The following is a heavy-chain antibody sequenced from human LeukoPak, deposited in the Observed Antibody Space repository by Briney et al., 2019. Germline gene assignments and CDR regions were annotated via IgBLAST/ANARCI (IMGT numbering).Heavy chain of an antibody. V-gene: IGHV1-2*04. CDR2: INPNSGGT. D-gene: IGHD2-15*01. CDR3: ARDSGGGGNWFDP. CDR1: GYTFTGYY. J-gene: IGHJ5*02. Sequence: ASVKVSCKASGYTFTGYYMHWVRQAHGQGLEWMGWINPNSGGTNYAQKFQGWVTMTRDTSISTAYMELSRLRSDDTAVYYCARDSGGGGNWFDPWGQGTLVTVSS.